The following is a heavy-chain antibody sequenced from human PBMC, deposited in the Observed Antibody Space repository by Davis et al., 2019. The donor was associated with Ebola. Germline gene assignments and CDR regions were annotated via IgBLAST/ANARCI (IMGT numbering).Heavy chain of an antibody. CDR3: TRKNTYSEPGEL. CDR2: MFYSGST. V-gene: IGHV4-59*12. J-gene: IGHJ4*02. Sequence: PSETLSLTCTVSGGSISSYYWSWIRQPPGKGLEWIGYMFYSGSTNYNPSLKSRVTISVDTSKNQFSLKLNSVTAADTAVYYCTRKNTYSEPGELWGQGTLVTVSS. CDR1: GGSISSYY. D-gene: IGHD1-7*01.